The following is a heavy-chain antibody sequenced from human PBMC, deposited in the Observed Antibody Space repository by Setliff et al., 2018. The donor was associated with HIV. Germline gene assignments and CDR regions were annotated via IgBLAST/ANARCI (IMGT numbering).Heavy chain of an antibody. CDR2: MYYSGST. D-gene: IGHD3-10*01. CDR1: GGSISSSSYY. V-gene: IGHV4-39*07. J-gene: IGHJ4*02. Sequence: SETLSLTCTVSGGSISSSSYYWGWIRQPPGKGLEWIGSMYYSGSTYYNPSLKSRVTISLDTSKNQFSLKLSSVTAADTAVYYCARDRPYGSGNYFDYWGQGTLVTVSS. CDR3: ARDRPYGSGNYFDY.